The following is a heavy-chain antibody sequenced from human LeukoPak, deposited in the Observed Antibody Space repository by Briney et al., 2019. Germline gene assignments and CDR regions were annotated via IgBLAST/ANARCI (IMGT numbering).Heavy chain of an antibody. CDR2: ISSSGSTI. Sequence: GSLRLSCAASGFTFSSYEMNWVRQAPGKGLEWVSYISSSGSTIYYADSVKGRFTISRVNAKNSPYLQMNSLRAEDTAVYYCAREKGYGDYGDAFDIWGQGTMVTVSS. D-gene: IGHD4-17*01. J-gene: IGHJ3*02. V-gene: IGHV3-48*03. CDR1: GFTFSSYE. CDR3: AREKGYGDYGDAFDI.